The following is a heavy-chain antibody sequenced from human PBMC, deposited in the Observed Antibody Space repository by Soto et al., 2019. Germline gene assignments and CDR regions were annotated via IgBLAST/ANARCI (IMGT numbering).Heavy chain of an antibody. CDR1: GGSISSYY. V-gene: IGHV4-59*08. CDR2: IYYRGST. Sequence: QVQLQESGPGLVKPSETLSLTCTVSGGSISSYYWSWIRQPPGKGLEWIGYIYYRGSTNYNPTLNIRGTISVDTSNNQFTLMLSSVTAADTAVYYCARHHDSWGQGTLVTVSS. J-gene: IGHJ4*02. CDR3: ARHHDS.